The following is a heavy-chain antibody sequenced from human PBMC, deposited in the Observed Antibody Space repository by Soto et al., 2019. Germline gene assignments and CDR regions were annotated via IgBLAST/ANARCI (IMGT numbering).Heavy chain of an antibody. V-gene: IGHV4-34*01. CDR2: INHSGST. Sequence: SETLSLTCAVYGGSFSGYYWSWIRQPPGKGLEWIGEINHSGSTNYNPSLKSRVTISVDTSKNQFSLKLSSVTAADTAVYYRARGLRGCTSCTHYYYYYGMDVWGQGTTVTVSS. D-gene: IGHD2-2*01. CDR3: ARGLRGCTSCTHYYYYYGMDV. J-gene: IGHJ6*02. CDR1: GGSFSGYY.